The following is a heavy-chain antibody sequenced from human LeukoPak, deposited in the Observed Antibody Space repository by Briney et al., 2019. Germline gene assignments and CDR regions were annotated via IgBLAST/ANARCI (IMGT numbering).Heavy chain of an antibody. D-gene: IGHD3-3*01. Sequence: SETLSLTCTVSGVSISNYYWSWIRQPAGKRLEWIGRIYASGSTDYNPSLKSRVTMSVDTSKNHFSLRLTSLTAADTAIYYCARDREIYDFWKGNGNWFDPWGQGTLVTVSS. J-gene: IGHJ5*02. CDR1: GVSISNYY. CDR3: ARDREIYDFWKGNGNWFDP. V-gene: IGHV4-4*07. CDR2: IYASGST.